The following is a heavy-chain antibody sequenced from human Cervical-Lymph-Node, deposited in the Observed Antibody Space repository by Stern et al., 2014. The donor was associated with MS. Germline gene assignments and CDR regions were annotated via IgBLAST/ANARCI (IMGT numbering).Heavy chain of an antibody. CDR1: GYTFTTYY. CDR2: FNPSGGKT. Sequence: VQLVLSGAEIRKPGASVKISCEASGYTFTTYYMHWVRQAPGQGLEWVALFNPSGGKTTYAQRFQGRVTVTGDTSTSTVYMELTGLRSEDTAVYYCARVLSLATSDSWGQGTLVIVSS. V-gene: IGHV1-46*01. J-gene: IGHJ4*02. CDR3: ARVLSLATSDS. D-gene: IGHD1-1*01.